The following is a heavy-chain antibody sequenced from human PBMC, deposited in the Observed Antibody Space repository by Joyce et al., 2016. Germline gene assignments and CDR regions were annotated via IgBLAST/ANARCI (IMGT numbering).Heavy chain of an antibody. D-gene: IGHD4-11*01. J-gene: IGHJ4*02. CDR3: ARDVLTTVTKAYGY. CDR1: GFIFSSYS. V-gene: IGHV3-21*01. CDR2: ISRDNTYI. Sequence: EVQLVESGGGLVKPGESLRPSCTASGFIFSSYSMTWVRQAPGKGLEWVSYISRDNTYIFHAESVKGRFTISRDNARNSLYLQMNSLRAEDTAVYYCARDVLTTVTKAYGYWGQGTLVAVSS.